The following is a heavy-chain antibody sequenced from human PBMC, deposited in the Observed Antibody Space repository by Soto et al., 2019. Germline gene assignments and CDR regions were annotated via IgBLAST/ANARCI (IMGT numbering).Heavy chain of an antibody. D-gene: IGHD1-26*01. CDR1: GGTFSSYA. Sequence: QVQLVQSGAEVKKPGSSVKVSCKASGGTFSSYAISWVRRAPGQGLEWMGGIIPIFGTANYAQKFQGRVTITADESTSTAYMELSSLRSEDTAVYYCARFARIVGATAYAFDIWGQGTMVTVSS. CDR3: ARFARIVGATAYAFDI. V-gene: IGHV1-69*01. J-gene: IGHJ3*02. CDR2: IIPIFGTA.